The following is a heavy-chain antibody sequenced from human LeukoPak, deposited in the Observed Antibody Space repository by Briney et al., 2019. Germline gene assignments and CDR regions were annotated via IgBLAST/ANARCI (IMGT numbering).Heavy chain of an antibody. CDR1: GYTFTSYC. D-gene: IGHD2-2*01. CDR2: INPSGGST. J-gene: IGHJ4*02. CDR3: ARDEDCSSTSCYAFDY. V-gene: IGHV1-46*01. Sequence: GASVKVSCKASGYTFTSYCMHWVRQAPGQGLEWMGIINPSGGSTSYAQKFQGRVTMTRDTSTSTVYMELSSLRSEDTAVYYCARDEDCSSTSCYAFDYWGQGTLVTVSS.